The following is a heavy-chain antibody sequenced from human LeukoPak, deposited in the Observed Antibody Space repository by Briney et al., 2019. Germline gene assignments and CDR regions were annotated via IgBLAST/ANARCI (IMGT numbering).Heavy chain of an antibody. CDR1: GYTFTDHY. CDR3: ARDHNWGPDY. V-gene: IGHV1-2*02. J-gene: IGHJ4*02. Sequence: SVKVSCKALGYTFTDHYFHWLRQAPGQGIEWMGWIHPGRGDTNIAQKFQGRVSLTRDMSISTAYMELSRLTSDDTAVYYCARDHNWGPDYWGQGTLVSVSS. CDR2: IHPGRGDT. D-gene: IGHD7-27*01.